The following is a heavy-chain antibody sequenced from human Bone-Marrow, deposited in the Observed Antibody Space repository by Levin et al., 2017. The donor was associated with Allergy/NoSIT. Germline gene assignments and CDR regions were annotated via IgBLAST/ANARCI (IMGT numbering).Heavy chain of an antibody. D-gene: IGHD3-22*01. CDR2: ITTSSTYI. V-gene: IGHV3-21*01. Sequence: GESLKISCTASGFTFSSYSMNWVRQAPGKGLEWVSYITTSSTYISYAASVRGRFTISRDNAKNSLYLQMDSLRAEDTAVYYCARECYSTSDNSGYCFDYWGQGTLVTVSS. CDR1: GFTFSSYS. J-gene: IGHJ4*02. CDR3: ARECYSTSDNSGYCFDY.